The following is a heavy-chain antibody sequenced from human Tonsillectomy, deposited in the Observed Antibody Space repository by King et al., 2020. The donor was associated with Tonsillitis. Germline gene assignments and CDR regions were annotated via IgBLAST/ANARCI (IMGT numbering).Heavy chain of an antibody. V-gene: IGHV3-49*04. J-gene: IGHJ6*01. CDR2: IKSKSYGETT. CDR3: TCWPHYGMDG. D-gene: IGHD2-8*01. Sequence: VQLVESGGGLVPPGRSLRLSCTASGFTFGDYGLTWVRQAPGKGLEWVSFIKSKSYGETTEYAASVKGRFTISRDDSKSTAYLQMNSLKTEDTAVYYCTCWPHYGMDGWGPGTTVTGSS. CDR1: GFTFGDYG.